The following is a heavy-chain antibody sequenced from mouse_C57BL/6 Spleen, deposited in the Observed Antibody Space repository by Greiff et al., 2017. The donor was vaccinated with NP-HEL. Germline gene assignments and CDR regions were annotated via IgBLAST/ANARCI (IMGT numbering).Heavy chain of an antibody. D-gene: IGHD1-1*01. Sequence: VQLQQSGAELVKPGASVKISCKASGYTFTDYYINWVKQRPGQGLEWIGKIGPGSGSTYYNEKLKGKATLDADNSSSTAYMQLSSLTSEDSAVYVCARAIYYSLYFDVGGTGTTGTASS. CDR2: IGPGSGST. CDR1: GYTFTDYY. J-gene: IGHJ1*03. CDR3: ARAIYYSLYFDV. V-gene: IGHV1-77*01.